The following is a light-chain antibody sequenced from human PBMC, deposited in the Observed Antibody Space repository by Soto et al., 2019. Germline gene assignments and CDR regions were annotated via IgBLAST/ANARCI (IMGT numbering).Light chain of an antibody. CDR1: QSISSSY. Sequence: EIVLTQSPGTLSLSPGERGTLSCRASQSISSSYLAWYQQKPGQAPRLLMYDASSRATGIPDRFSGSGSGTDFTLTISRLEAQYFAVYYCQQYGSSPLTFGPGTKVDIK. V-gene: IGKV3-20*01. J-gene: IGKJ3*01. CDR3: QQYGSSPLT. CDR2: DAS.